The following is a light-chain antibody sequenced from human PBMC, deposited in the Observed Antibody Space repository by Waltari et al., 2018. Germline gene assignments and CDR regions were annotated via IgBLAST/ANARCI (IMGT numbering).Light chain of an antibody. CDR1: SGSIASNH. V-gene: IGLV6-57*04. Sequence: NFMLTQPHSVSESPGKTVTISCTRSSGSIASNHVQWNQQRPGSAPTTVLYEDNQRPSGVPVRFSDSIAGSANTASLAISGLKTEDGADDYCQSYDGSSLVFGRGTKLTVL. CDR3: QSYDGSSLV. J-gene: IGLJ3*02. CDR2: EDN.